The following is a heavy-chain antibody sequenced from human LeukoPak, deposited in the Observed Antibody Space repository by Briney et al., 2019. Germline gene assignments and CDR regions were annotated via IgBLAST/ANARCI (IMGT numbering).Heavy chain of an antibody. Sequence: GGSLRLSCAASGFTFSSYAMHWVRQAPGKGLEWVSYIHSSGNTIYYADSVKGRFTISRDNAKNTLYVQMNSLRAEDTAVYYCVRGGGVKYFLNAFDVWGQGTLVTVSS. CDR3: VRGGGVKYFLNAFDV. CDR1: GFTFSSYA. J-gene: IGHJ3*01. CDR2: IHSSGNTI. V-gene: IGHV3-48*03. D-gene: IGHD2-21*01.